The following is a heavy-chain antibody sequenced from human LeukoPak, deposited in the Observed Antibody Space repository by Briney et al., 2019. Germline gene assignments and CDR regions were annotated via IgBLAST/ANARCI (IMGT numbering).Heavy chain of an antibody. CDR1: GGSISSSSYY. Sequence: SETLSLTCTVSGGSISSSSYYWGWIRQPPGKGLEWIGSIYYSGSTYYNPSLKSRVTISVDTSKNQFSLKLSSVTAADTAVYYCARLPSNWFDPWGQGILVTVSS. CDR2: IYYSGST. V-gene: IGHV4-39*01. CDR3: ARLPSNWFDP. J-gene: IGHJ5*02.